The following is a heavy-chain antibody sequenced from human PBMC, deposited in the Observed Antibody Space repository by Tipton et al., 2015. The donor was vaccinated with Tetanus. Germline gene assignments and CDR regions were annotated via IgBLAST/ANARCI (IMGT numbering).Heavy chain of an antibody. V-gene: IGHV1-69*01. CDR2: IIPISSRA. CDR3: ARDLKKNLGASPSRDAYHI. CDR1: GGTFSSYV. J-gene: IGHJ3*02. Sequence: QLVQSGAEVMKPGSSVKVSCKASGGTFSSYVISWVRQAPGQRLEWMGGIIPISSRADYAQKFQGRVTITADESLSTVYMDLDSLRSEDTAVYWCARDLKKNLGASPSRDAYHIWGQGTMVTVSS. D-gene: IGHD3-16*01.